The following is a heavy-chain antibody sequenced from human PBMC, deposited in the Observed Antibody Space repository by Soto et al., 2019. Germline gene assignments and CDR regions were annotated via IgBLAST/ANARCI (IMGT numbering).Heavy chain of an antibody. Sequence: QITLKESGPTLVKPTQTLTLTCTFSGFSLSTYGVGVGWIRQPPGKALECLSLVYWDDDKYYSPSLKSRVTITQDTYRNQFVLRITNMDPVDTATYYCAHRRVDSGRLWNCGSFDIWGQGTMVTVSS. CDR3: AHRRVDSGRLWNCGSFDI. CDR2: VYWDDDK. V-gene: IGHV2-5*02. D-gene: IGHD1-26*01. J-gene: IGHJ3*02. CDR1: GFSLSTYGVG.